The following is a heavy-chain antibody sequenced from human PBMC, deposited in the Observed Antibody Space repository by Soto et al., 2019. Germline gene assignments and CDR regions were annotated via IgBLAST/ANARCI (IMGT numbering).Heavy chain of an antibody. CDR1: GYSFTSFG. V-gene: IGHV1-18*01. D-gene: IGHD3-3*01. Sequence: ASVKVSCKASGYSFTSFGVNWVRQAPGQGLEWMGWVNAYNGNTNYAQKFQGRVTMTTDTSTSTAYMELRSLRSDDTAVYYCAREKEVTYYDFWSGYYNYYYYYGMDVWGQGTTVTVSS. J-gene: IGHJ6*02. CDR2: VNAYNGNT. CDR3: AREKEVTYYDFWSGYYNYYYYYGMDV.